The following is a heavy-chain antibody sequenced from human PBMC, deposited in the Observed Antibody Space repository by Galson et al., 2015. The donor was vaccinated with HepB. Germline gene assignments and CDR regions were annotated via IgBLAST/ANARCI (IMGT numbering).Heavy chain of an antibody. Sequence: SLRLSCAASGFTFSRYGMSWVRQAPGKGLQWVSAISYSGGRTEYADSVEGRFTISRDNSKDTLSLQMNSLRAEDTAVYYCARDPGNYFDYWGQGTLVTVSS. CDR2: ISYSGGRT. CDR1: GFTFSRYG. V-gene: IGHV3-23*01. CDR3: ARDPGNYFDY. J-gene: IGHJ4*02.